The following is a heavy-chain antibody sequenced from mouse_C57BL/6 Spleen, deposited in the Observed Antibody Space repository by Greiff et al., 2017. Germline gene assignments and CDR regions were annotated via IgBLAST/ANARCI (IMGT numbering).Heavy chain of an antibody. Sequence: EVQLVESGGGLVKPGGSLKLSCAASGFTFSSYAMSWVRQTPEKRLEWVATISDGGSYTNYPDNVKGRFTISRDNAKNNLYLQLSHLKSEDTAMYYCAREGFAYWGQGTLVTVSA. V-gene: IGHV5-4*01. J-gene: IGHJ3*01. CDR2: ISDGGSYT. CDR3: AREGFAY. CDR1: GFTFSSYA.